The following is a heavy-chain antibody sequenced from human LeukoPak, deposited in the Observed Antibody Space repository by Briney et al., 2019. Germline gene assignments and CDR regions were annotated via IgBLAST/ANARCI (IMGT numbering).Heavy chain of an antibody. CDR1: GGSFSGYY. CDR3: AREDPEVGANYFDY. D-gene: IGHD1-26*01. Sequence: SETLSLTCAVYGGSFSGYYWSWIRQPPGKGLEWIGEINHSGSTNYNPSLKSRVTISVDTSKNQFSLKLGSVTAADTAVYYCAREDPEVGANYFDYWGQGTLVTVSS. V-gene: IGHV4-34*01. CDR2: INHSGST. J-gene: IGHJ4*02.